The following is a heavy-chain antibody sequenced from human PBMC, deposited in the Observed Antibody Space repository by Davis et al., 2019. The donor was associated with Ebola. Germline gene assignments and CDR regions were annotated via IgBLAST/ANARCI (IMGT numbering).Heavy chain of an antibody. CDR1: GITFSTYW. Sequence: GESLKISCAASGITFSTYWMSWVRQAPGPFLSFFXXIHHPSFHPYSLYSVKVRFTISRDNAKRSLYLQMNSLRVEDTAVHYFPRDLVGFGYTYSGDYYYGIDVWGQGTTVTVSS. CDR2: IHHPSFHP. CDR3: PRDLVGFGYTYSGDYYYGIDV. V-gene: IGHV3-7*03. D-gene: IGHD5-18*01. J-gene: IGHJ6*02.